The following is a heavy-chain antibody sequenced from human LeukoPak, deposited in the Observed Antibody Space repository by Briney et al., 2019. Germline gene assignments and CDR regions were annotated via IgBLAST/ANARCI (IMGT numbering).Heavy chain of an antibody. CDR3: ARVEVEGRWLTPEWFDP. V-gene: IGHV4-59*01. Sequence: PSETLSLTCTVYGGSISSYYWSWLRQPPGKGLEWIGYIYYSGSTNYNPSLKSRVTISVATSKNQFSLKLSSVTAADTAVYYCARVEVEGRWLTPEWFDPWGQGTLVTVSS. J-gene: IGHJ5*02. D-gene: IGHD6-19*01. CDR1: GGSISSYY. CDR2: IYYSGST.